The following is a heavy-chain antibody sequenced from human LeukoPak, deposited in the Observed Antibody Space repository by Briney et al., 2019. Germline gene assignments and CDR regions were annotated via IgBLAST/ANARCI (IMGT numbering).Heavy chain of an antibody. J-gene: IGHJ4*02. CDR2: VHPKSGGT. Sequence: GASVKVSFKASGYTFTDYYMHWVRQAPGQGLEWMGWVHPKSGGTRYAQKFQGRVTMTRDTSISTAYMELSSLTSDDTALFYCARDSEAAAGLSFDYWGQGTLVTVSS. V-gene: IGHV1-2*02. CDR1: GYTFTDYY. D-gene: IGHD6-13*01. CDR3: ARDSEAAAGLSFDY.